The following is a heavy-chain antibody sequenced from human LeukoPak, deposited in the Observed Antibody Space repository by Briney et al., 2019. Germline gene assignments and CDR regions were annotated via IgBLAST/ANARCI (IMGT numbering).Heavy chain of an antibody. V-gene: IGHV3-30-3*01. CDR2: ISYDSSKK. J-gene: IGHJ4*02. CDR1: GFTFCNYA. Sequence: GGSLRLSCAVCGFTFCNYAAHWVRQAPGKGLEWVAVISYDSSKKYYADSVKGRFTISRDNSENTLYLQMSSLRAEDTAVYYCAGEAPYEYWGQGTLVTVSS. CDR3: AGEAPYEY.